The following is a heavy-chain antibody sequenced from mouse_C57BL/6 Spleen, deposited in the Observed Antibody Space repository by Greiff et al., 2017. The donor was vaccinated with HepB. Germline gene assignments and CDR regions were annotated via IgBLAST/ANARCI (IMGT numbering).Heavy chain of an antibody. Sequence: EVKLMESGPGLVKPSQSLSLTCSVTGYSITSGYYWNWIRQFPGNKLEWMGYISYDGSNNYNPSLKNRISITRDTSKNQFFLKLNSVTTEDTATYYCARDPITTVSFDYWGQGTTLTVSS. V-gene: IGHV3-6*01. J-gene: IGHJ2*01. D-gene: IGHD1-1*01. CDR1: GYSITSGYY. CDR2: ISYDGSN. CDR3: ARDPITTVSFDY.